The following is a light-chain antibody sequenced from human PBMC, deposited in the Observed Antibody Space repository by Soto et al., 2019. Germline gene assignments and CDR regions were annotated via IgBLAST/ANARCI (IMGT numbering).Light chain of an antibody. V-gene: IGKV3-15*01. CDR2: GAS. Sequence: EIIMPKSPATLSLSPGERATLSCWASQSVRSNLAWYQEKLGQAPRLLIYGASTRATGIPARFSGSGSGTDFTLTISSLQSEDFAVYYCQQYDSWPPITFGQGTRLEI. CDR3: QQYDSWPPIT. J-gene: IGKJ5*01. CDR1: QSVRSN.